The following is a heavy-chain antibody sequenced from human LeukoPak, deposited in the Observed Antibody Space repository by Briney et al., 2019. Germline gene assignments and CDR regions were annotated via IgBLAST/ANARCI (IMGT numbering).Heavy chain of an antibody. CDR2: ISGSGCRT. CDR1: GFTFNNYA. J-gene: IGHJ3*02. Sequence: PGGSPRLSCAASGFTFNNYALSWVRQAPGKGLEWVSTISGSGCRTYYADSVKGRFTISRDNSRNTLFLQMNSLRAEDTAVYYCAKTVVGAPTDAFDIWGQGTKVTVSS. V-gene: IGHV3-23*01. D-gene: IGHD2-15*01. CDR3: AKTVVGAPTDAFDI.